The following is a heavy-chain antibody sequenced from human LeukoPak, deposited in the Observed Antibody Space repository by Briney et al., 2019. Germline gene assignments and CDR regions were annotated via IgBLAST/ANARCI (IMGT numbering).Heavy chain of an antibody. D-gene: IGHD6-25*01. CDR3: AREPAAAGKNWFDP. CDR1: GFTFSNAW. Sequence: GGSLRLSCAASGFTFSNAWMNWVRQAPGKGLEWVSYISGSSSPIFYADSVKGRFTISRDNAKNSLYLQMNSLRVEDTAMYYCAREPAAAGKNWFDPWGQGTLVTVSP. CDR2: ISGSSSPI. V-gene: IGHV3-48*04. J-gene: IGHJ5*02.